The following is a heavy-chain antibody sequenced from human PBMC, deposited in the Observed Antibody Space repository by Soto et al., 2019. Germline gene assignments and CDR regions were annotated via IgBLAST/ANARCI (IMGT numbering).Heavy chain of an antibody. D-gene: IGHD1-26*01. Sequence: PSETLSLTCTVSGGSISSYYWSWIRQPPGKGLEWIGYIYYSGSTNYNPSLKSRVTISVDTSKNQFSLKLSSVTAADTAVYYCARDDGRGLDYWGQGTLVTVPS. CDR3: ARDDGRGLDY. J-gene: IGHJ4*02. CDR2: IYYSGST. CDR1: GGSISSYY. V-gene: IGHV4-59*01.